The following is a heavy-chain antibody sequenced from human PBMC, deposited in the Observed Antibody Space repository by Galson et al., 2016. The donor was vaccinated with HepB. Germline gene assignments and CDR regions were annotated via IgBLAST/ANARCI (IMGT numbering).Heavy chain of an antibody. V-gene: IGHV3-9*01. D-gene: IGHD3-10*01. CDR2: ISWDTNSI. J-gene: IGHJ6*02. CDR3: VKDKAGFGFYYGMDV. Sequence: SLRLSCAASGFIFSHYAMHWVRQAPGMGLEWVAGISWDTNSIGYADSVKGRVTISRDNAQNSLFLQLNSLRADDSALYYCVKDKAGFGFYYGMDVWGQGTTVTVSS. CDR1: GFIFSHYA.